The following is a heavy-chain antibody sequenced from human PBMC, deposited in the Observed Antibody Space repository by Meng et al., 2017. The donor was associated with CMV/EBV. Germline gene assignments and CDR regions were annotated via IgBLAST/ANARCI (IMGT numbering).Heavy chain of an antibody. J-gene: IGHJ4*02. CDR1: GFSLSTSGVG. Sequence: QITLKEAGPRLVKPTHTLTLTCTFSGFSLSTSGVGVGWIRQPPGKALEWLALIYWDDDKRYSPSLKSRLTITKDTSKNQVVLTMTNMDPVDTATYYCARIAAAGRFDYWGQGTLVTVSS. D-gene: IGHD6-13*01. CDR2: IYWDDDK. CDR3: ARIAAAGRFDY. V-gene: IGHV2-5*02.